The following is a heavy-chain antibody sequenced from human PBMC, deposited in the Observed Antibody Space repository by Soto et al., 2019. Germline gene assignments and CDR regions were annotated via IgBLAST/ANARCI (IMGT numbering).Heavy chain of an antibody. J-gene: IGHJ4*02. CDR2: IYYSGST. V-gene: IGHV4-59*08. D-gene: IGHD3-3*01. CDR1: GGSISSYY. CDR3: ARHNPHYDFWSGYGPIDY. Sequence: SETLSLTCTVSGGSISSYYWSWIRQPPGKGLEWIGYIYYSGSTNYNPSLKSRVTISVDTSKNQFSLKLSSVTAADTAVYYCARHNPHYDFWSGYGPIDYWGQGTLVTVS.